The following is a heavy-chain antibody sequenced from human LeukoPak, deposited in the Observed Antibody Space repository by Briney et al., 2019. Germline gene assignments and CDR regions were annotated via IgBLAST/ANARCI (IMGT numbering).Heavy chain of an antibody. D-gene: IGHD2-2*01. CDR3: AREEYCSSTSCYLGGSEYFQH. Sequence: GGSLRLSCAASGFTFSGYTMNWVRQAPGKGLEWVSSISSSSSYIYYADSVKGRFTISRDNAKNSLYLQMNSLRAEDTAVYYCAREEYCSSTSCYLGGSEYFQHWGQGILVTVSS. CDR2: ISSSSSYI. J-gene: IGHJ1*01. CDR1: GFTFSGYT. V-gene: IGHV3-21*01.